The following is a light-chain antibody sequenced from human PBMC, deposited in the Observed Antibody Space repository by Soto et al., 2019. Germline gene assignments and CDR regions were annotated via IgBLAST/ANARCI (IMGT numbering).Light chain of an antibody. J-gene: IGLJ1*01. CDR3: SSYAGSNNFVA. CDR2: EVH. CDR1: RSDVGSYNY. V-gene: IGLV2-8*01. Sequence: SVLTQPPSASGSPGQSVTISCTGTRSDVGSYNYVSWYQQRPGKAPKLIIYEVHKRPSGVPDRFSGSKSGNTASLTVSGLQAEDEADYYCSSYAGSNNFVAFGSGTKLTVL.